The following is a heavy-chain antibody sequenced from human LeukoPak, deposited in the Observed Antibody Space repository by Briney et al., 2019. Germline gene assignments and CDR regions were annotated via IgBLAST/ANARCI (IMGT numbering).Heavy chain of an antibody. J-gene: IGHJ4*02. V-gene: IGHV1-2*02. CDR2: INPNSGGT. D-gene: IGHD5-18*01. CDR3: PRSNGYSYVDC. CDR1: GYTLTDYY. Sequence: AASVKVACKASGYTLTDYYIHWVRRAPGQGLEWMGWINPNSGGTKYAQRFQGRVTMTRDTSITTVCMDLSRLRSDDTAVYYCPRSNGYSYVDCWGQGTLVTVSS.